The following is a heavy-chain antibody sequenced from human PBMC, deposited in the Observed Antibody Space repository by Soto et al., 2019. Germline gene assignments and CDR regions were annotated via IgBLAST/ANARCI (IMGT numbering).Heavy chain of an antibody. CDR1: GFTFSYYA. CDR2: ISGGGGTT. J-gene: IGHJ4*02. D-gene: IGHD6-19*01. CDR3: AKQAGYSSDPFDY. V-gene: IGHV3-23*01. Sequence: EVQLLESGGGLVQPGGSLRLSCAASGFTFSYYAMSWVRQTPGTGLEWGSGISGGGGTTYYAASVKGRFTISRDNSKNTLYLQINSLRAEDTAVYYCAKQAGYSSDPFDYWGQGTLVTVSS.